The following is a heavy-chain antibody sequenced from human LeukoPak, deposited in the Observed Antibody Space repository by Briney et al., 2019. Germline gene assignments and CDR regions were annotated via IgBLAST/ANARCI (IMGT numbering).Heavy chain of an antibody. Sequence: GESLKISCKGSGCSFTNYWIGWVRQMPGKGLEWMAIVYPGDSDTRYSPSFQGQVTISADKSISTAYLQWSSLKASDTAMYYCARPPDTRYSYGSGGFDVWGQGTMVTVSS. J-gene: IGHJ3*01. CDR2: VYPGDSDT. CDR1: GCSFTNYW. V-gene: IGHV5-51*01. CDR3: ARPPDTRYSYGSGGFDV. D-gene: IGHD5-18*01.